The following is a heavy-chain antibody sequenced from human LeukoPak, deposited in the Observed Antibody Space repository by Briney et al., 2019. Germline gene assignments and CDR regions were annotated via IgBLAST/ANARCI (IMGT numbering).Heavy chain of an antibody. J-gene: IGHJ4*02. V-gene: IGHV3-48*04. CDR2: ISSTGGTI. D-gene: IGHD5-18*01. CDR3: ARDLGYSYEEFDY. Sequence: GGSLRLSCAASGFTFSTNSMNWVRQAPGKGLEWVSYISSTGGTIYYADSMKGRFTISRDNAKNSLYLQLNSLRAEDTAVYYCARDLGYSYEEFDYWGQGTLVTVSS. CDR1: GFTFSTNS.